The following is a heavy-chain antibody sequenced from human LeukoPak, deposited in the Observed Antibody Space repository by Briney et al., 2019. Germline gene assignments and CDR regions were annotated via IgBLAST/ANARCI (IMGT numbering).Heavy chain of an antibody. CDR3: AKDLSSFGGSLATFGY. V-gene: IGHV3-23*01. D-gene: IGHD3-10*01. CDR2: IGGSGGTT. Sequence: GGSLRLSCAASGFTFSDSYMTWVRQAPGKGLEWVSSIGGSGGTTYYADSVQGRFTISRDNSKNTLYLQMNSLSAEDTAVYYCAKDLSSFGGSLATFGYWGQGTLATVSS. CDR1: GFTFSDSY. J-gene: IGHJ4*02.